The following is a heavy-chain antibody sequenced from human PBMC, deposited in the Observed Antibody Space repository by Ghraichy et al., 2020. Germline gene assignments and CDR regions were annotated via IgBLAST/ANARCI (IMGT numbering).Heavy chain of an antibody. CDR2: IYYSGST. CDR1: GGSVSSGSYY. Sequence: SQTLSLTCTVSGGSVSSGSYYWSWIRQPPGKGLEWIGYIYYSGSTNYNPSLKSRVTISVDTSKNQFSLKLSSVTAADTAVYYCARERSTLAARQDYGMDVWGQGTTVTVS. CDR3: ARERSTLAARQDYGMDV. V-gene: IGHV4-61*01. J-gene: IGHJ6*02. D-gene: IGHD6-6*01.